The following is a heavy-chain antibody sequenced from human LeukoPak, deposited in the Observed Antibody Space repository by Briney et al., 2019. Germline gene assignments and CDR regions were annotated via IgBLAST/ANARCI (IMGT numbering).Heavy chain of an antibody. CDR1: GGTFSSYA. D-gene: IGHD6-13*01. J-gene: IGHJ4*02. V-gene: IGHV1-69*04. CDR2: IIPILGIA. CDR3: ARVQGIAAAGHFDY. Sequence: ASVKVSCKASGGTFSSYAISWVRQAPGQGLEWMGRIIPILGIANYAQKFQGRVTITADKSTSTAYMELSSLRSEDTAVYYCARVQGIAAAGHFDYWGQGTLVTVSS.